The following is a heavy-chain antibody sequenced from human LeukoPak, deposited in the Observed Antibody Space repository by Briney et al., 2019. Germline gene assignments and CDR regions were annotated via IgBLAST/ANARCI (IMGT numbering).Heavy chain of an antibody. CDR2: INHSGST. CDR3: ARGFSGWYRY. J-gene: IGHJ4*02. Sequence: SETLSLTCAVYGGSFSGYYWSWIRQPPGKGLEWIGEINHSGSTNYNPSLKSRVTISVDTSKNQFSLKLSSVTAADTAVYYCARGFSGWYRYWGQGTLVTVSS. D-gene: IGHD6-19*01. CDR1: GGSFSGYY. V-gene: IGHV4-34*01.